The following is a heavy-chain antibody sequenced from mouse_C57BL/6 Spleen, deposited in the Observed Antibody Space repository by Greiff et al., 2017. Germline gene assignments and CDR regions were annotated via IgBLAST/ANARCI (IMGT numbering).Heavy chain of an antibody. CDR2: FHPYNDDT. J-gene: IGHJ3*01. Sequence: VQLQQSGAELVKPGASVKMSCKASGYTFTTYPLEWMKQNHGKSLEWIGNFHPYNDDTKYNEKFKGKATLTVEKSSSTVYLELSRLTSDDSAVYDCARGHYDYDGFAYWGQGTLVTVSA. CDR3: ARGHYDYDGFAY. V-gene: IGHV1-47*01. D-gene: IGHD2-4*01. CDR1: GYTFTTYP.